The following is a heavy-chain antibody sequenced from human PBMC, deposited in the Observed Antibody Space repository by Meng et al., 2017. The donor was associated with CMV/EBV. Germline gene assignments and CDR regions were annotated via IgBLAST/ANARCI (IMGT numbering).Heavy chain of an antibody. D-gene: IGHD1/OR15-1a*01. CDR3: AREFTGTPWAIDY. J-gene: IGHJ4*02. Sequence: GGSLRHSCAASGFTFSSYWMHWVRQAPGKGLVWVSRINSDGSSTSYADSVKGRFTISRDNAKNTLYLQMNSLRAEDTAVYYCAREFTGTPWAIDYWGQGTLVTVSS. CDR2: INSDGSST. CDR1: GFTFSSYW. V-gene: IGHV3-74*01.